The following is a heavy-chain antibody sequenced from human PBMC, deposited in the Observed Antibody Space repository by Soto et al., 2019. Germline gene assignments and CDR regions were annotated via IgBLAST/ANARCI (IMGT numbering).Heavy chain of an antibody. J-gene: IGHJ6*02. CDR1: GGSISSGGYY. CDR2: IYYSGST. V-gene: IGHV4-31*03. CDR3: ARVDVNYYYGMDV. Sequence: SETLSLTCTVSGGSISSGGYYWSWIRQHPGKGLEWIGYIYYSGSTYYNPSLKSRVTISADTSKNQFSLKLSSVTAADTAVYYCARVDVNYYYGMDVWGQGTTVTVSS.